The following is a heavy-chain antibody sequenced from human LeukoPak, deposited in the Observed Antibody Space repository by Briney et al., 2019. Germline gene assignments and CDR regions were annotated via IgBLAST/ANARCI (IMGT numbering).Heavy chain of an antibody. CDR1: GYTFTSYG. CDR3: ARDLRLAYYFDY. Sequence: GASVKVSCKASGYTFTSYGISWVRQAPGQGLEWMGWISAYNGNTNYAQKFQGRVTMTRDTSISTAYMELSRLRSDDTAVYYCARDLRLAYYFDYWGQGTLVTVSS. V-gene: IGHV1-18*01. J-gene: IGHJ4*02. CDR2: ISAYNGNT. D-gene: IGHD6-19*01.